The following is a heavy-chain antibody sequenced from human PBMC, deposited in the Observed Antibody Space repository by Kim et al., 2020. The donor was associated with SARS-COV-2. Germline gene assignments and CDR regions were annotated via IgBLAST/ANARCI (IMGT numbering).Heavy chain of an antibody. CDR3: ARASRALYSGYDSNWFDP. J-gene: IGHJ5*02. D-gene: IGHD5-12*01. Sequence: NGRFTITRNNAKNSLYLQMNSLRAEDTAVYYCARASRALYSGYDSNWFDPWGQGTLVTVSS. V-gene: IGHV3-11*06.